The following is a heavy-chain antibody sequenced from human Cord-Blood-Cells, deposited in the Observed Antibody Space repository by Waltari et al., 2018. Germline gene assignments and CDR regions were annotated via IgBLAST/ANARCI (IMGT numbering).Heavy chain of an antibody. Sequence: QVQLQESGPGLVKPSETLSLTCTVSGGSISSYYWSWIRQPPWKGLEWIGYIYYSVSTNYNPSLKSRVTISLDTSKNQFSLKLSSVTAADTAVYYCARQGPSYGDYDYWGQGTLVTVSS. J-gene: IGHJ4*02. V-gene: IGHV4-59*01. CDR1: GGSISSYY. CDR2: IYYSVST. CDR3: ARQGPSYGDYDY. D-gene: IGHD4-17*01.